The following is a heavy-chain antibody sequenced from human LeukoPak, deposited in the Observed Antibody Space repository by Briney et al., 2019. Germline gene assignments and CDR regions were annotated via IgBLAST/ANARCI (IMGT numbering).Heavy chain of an antibody. CDR1: GFTFSSYG. Sequence: SGGSLRLSCAASGFTFSSYGMHWVRQAPGKGLVWVAFIRYDGSNKYYADSVKGRFTISRDNSKNTLYLQMNSLRAEDTAVYYCAREGDGYNRYWGPGTLVTVSS. CDR3: AREGDGYNRY. CDR2: IRYDGSNK. V-gene: IGHV3-30*02. J-gene: IGHJ4*02. D-gene: IGHD5-24*01.